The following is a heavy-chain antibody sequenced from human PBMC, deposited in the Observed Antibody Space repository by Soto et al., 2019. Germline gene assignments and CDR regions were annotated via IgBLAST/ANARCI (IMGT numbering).Heavy chain of an antibody. V-gene: IGHV3-23*01. CDR1: GFTFSMHG. D-gene: IGHD6-13*01. Sequence: GSLRLSCVASGFTFSMHGFSWVRQPPGKGLEWVSTINPSGDSTFYADSVKGRFTISSDNSKNTVYLQMNSLSVGDTAVYLCAKVDVSTAGSFDYWGQGALVTVSS. J-gene: IGHJ4*02. CDR2: INPSGDST. CDR3: AKVDVSTAGSFDY.